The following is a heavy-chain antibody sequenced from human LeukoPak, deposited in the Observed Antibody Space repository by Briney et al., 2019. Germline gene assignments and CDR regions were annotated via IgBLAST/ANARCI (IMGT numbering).Heavy chain of an antibody. CDR3: ARGRDDLDY. D-gene: IGHD1-1*01. CDR1: GGSFSGYY. J-gene: IGHJ4*02. CDR2: IYYSGST. Sequence: SETLSLTCAVYGGSFSGYYWSWIRQPPGKGLEWIGYIYYSGSTNYNPSLKSRVTISVDTSKNQFSLKLSSVTAADTAVYYCARGRDDLDYWGQGTLVTVSS. V-gene: IGHV4-59*01.